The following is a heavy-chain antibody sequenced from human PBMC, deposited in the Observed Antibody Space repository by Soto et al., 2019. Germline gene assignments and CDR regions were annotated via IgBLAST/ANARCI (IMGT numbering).Heavy chain of an antibody. CDR2: ISAYNGNT. CDR1: GYTFTSYG. V-gene: IGHV1-18*01. CDR3: ARDGRLEDILTCYYTHFDY. Sequence: QVQLVQSGAEVKKPGASVKVPCKASGYTFTSYGISWVRQAPGQGLEWMGWISAYNGNTNYAQKLQGRVTMTTDTSTRTAYRELRSLRSDDTAVYYCARDGRLEDILTCYYTHFDYWGQGTLVTVSS. J-gene: IGHJ4*02. D-gene: IGHD3-9*01.